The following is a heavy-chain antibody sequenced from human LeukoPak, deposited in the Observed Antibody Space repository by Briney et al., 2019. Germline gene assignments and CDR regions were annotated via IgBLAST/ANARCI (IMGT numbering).Heavy chain of an antibody. CDR2: ASSSGAYI. V-gene: IGHV3-21*01. D-gene: IGHD3-22*01. J-gene: IGHJ4*02. Sequence: PGGSLRLSCAASGFTFSSYAMNWIRQAPGKGLEWVASASSSGAYIYYADLVEGRFTISRDNAKNSLILEMNSLRAEDTAVYYCARGVGNYRYYFDSWGQGTLVTVSS. CDR1: GFTFSSYA. CDR3: ARGVGNYRYYFDS.